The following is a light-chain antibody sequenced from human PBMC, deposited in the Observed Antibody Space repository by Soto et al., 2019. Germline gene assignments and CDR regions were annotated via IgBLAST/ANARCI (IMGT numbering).Light chain of an antibody. Sequence: DIPMTQSPSSLSASVGDRVTITCRASQGINNYLAWYQQKPGKVPKFLIYAASILQSGVPSRFSGSGSGTDYTLPISSLQPEDVATYYCHSYNTAAFTFGPGTKVDIK. J-gene: IGKJ3*01. V-gene: IGKV1-27*01. CDR1: QGINNY. CDR2: AAS. CDR3: HSYNTAAFT.